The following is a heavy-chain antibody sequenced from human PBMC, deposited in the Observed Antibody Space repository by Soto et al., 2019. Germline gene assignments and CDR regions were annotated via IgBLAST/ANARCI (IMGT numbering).Heavy chain of an antibody. V-gene: IGHV3-33*01. J-gene: IGHJ6*02. D-gene: IGHD3-10*01. CDR1: GFTFSSYG. CDR2: IWYDGSNK. CDR3: ARDFVLGDYYDGMDV. Sequence: QVQLVESGGGVVQPGRSLRLSCAASGFTFSSYGMHWVRQAPGKGLEWVAVIWYDGSNKYYADSVKGRFTISRDNSKNTLYLQMNSLRAEDTAVYYGARDFVLGDYYDGMDVWGQGTTVTVSS.